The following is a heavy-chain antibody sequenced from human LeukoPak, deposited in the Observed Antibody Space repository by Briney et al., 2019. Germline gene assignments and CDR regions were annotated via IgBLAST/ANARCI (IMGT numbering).Heavy chain of an antibody. V-gene: IGHV1-3*01. J-gene: IGHJ4*02. D-gene: IGHD6-19*01. CDR1: GYTFTSYA. CDR2: INAGNGDT. CDR3: AREDIAVAADH. Sequence: GASVKVSCKASGYTFTSYAMHWVRQAPGQRLEWMGRINAGNGDTKYSQKFQGRVTITRDTSASTAYMELSSLRSEDTAVYYCAREDIAVAADHWGQGTLVTVSS.